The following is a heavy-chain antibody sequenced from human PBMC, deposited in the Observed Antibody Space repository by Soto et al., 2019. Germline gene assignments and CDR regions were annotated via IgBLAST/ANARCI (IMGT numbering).Heavy chain of an antibody. V-gene: IGHV4-61*01. J-gene: IGHJ6*02. Sequence: QVQLQESGPGRVKPSETLSLTCTVSGGSVSGGSYYWNWIRQPPGKGLEWIGYIYFSGSTNYNPSLKSRVTMSIATSKSQFSLKLSSVTAADTAVYFCTRDVDFGEEEVWGQRTTVTVSS. D-gene: IGHD4-17*01. CDR2: IYFSGST. CDR3: TRDVDFGEEEV. CDR1: GGSVSGGSYY.